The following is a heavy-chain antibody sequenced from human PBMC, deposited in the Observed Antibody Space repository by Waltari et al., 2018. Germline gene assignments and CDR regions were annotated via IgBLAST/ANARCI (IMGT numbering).Heavy chain of an antibody. CDR2: IYHSGST. D-gene: IGHD4-17*01. Sequence: QESGPGLVKPSETLSLTCAVSGYSISSGYYWGWIRQPPGKGLEWIGSIYHSGSTYYNPSLKSRVTISVDTSKNQFSLKLSSVTAADTAVYYCARWVGYGDLYYFDYWGQGTLVTVSS. CDR1: GYSISSGYY. V-gene: IGHV4-38-2*01. CDR3: ARWVGYGDLYYFDY. J-gene: IGHJ4*02.